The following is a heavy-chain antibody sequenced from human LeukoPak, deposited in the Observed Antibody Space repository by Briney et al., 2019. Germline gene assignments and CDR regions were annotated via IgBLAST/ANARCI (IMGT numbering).Heavy chain of an antibody. V-gene: IGHV3-23*01. D-gene: IGHD6-13*01. CDR1: GFTFSSYA. J-gene: IGHJ5*02. CDR3: AKDLLYSRYNWFDP. Sequence: GGSLRLSCAASGFTFSSYAMSWVRQAPGQGLEWVSAISGSGGSTYYADSVKGRFTISRDNSKNALYLQMNSLRAEDTAVYYCAKDLLYSRYNWFDPWGQGTLVTVSS. CDR2: ISGSGGST.